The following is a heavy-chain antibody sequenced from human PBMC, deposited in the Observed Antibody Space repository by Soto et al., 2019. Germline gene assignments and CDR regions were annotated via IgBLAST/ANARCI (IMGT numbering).Heavy chain of an antibody. CDR2: MTSDGRTV. Sequence: ALRLSCATSGFTFGDYWMHWVRQPPGKGPEWVSRMTSDGRTVQYADSVKGRFTASRDNAKSTLYLQMNSLRAEDTAVYYCATAEVDYWGPGTLVTVSS. CDR3: ATAEVDY. CDR1: GFTFGDYW. V-gene: IGHV3-74*01. J-gene: IGHJ4*02.